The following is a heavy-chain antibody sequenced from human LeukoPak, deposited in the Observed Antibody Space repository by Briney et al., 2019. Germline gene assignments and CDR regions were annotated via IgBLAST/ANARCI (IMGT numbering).Heavy chain of an antibody. CDR3: ASVPGSSGFTYYYYYMDV. V-gene: IGHV4-59*08. CDR2: IYYSGST. CDR1: GDSISSYF. Sequence: SETLSLTCTVSGDSISSYFWSWIRQPPGKGLEWIGYIYYSGSTNYNPSLKSRVTISVDTSKNQFSLKLSSVTAADTAVYYCASVPGSSGFTYYYYYMDVWGKGTTVTVSS. J-gene: IGHJ6*03. D-gene: IGHD6-19*01.